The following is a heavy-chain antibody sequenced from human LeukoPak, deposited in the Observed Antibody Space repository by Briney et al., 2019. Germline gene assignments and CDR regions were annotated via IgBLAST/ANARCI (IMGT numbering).Heavy chain of an antibody. V-gene: IGHV3-11*01. Sequence: GGSLRLSCAASGFTFSDYYMSWIRQAPGKGLEWFSYISSSGSTIYYADSVKGRFTISRDNAKNSLYLQMNSLRAEDTAVYYCARDLRYYYYMDVWGKGTTVTVSS. CDR3: ARDLRYYYYMDV. CDR2: ISSSGSTI. CDR1: GFTFSDYY. J-gene: IGHJ6*03.